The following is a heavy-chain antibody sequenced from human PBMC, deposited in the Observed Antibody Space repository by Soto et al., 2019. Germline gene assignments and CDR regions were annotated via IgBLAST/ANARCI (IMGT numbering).Heavy chain of an antibody. D-gene: IGHD4-4*01. CDR2: INPSGGST. V-gene: IGHV1-46*01. CDR1: GYAFSSDY. J-gene: IGHJ4*02. Sequence: ASLKVDCKASGYAFSSDYMHWRRQAPGQGLEWMGIINPSGGSTSYAQKFQGRVTMTRDTSTSTVYMELSSLRSEDTAVYYCATRSIHSNYGFDYWGQGTLVTVSS. CDR3: ATRSIHSNYGFDY.